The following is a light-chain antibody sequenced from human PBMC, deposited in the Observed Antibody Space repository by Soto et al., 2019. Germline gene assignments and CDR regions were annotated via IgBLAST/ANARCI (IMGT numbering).Light chain of an antibody. CDR1: SSNIGSEY. J-gene: IGLJ3*02. CDR3: AARDDSLSGHWV. V-gene: IGLV1-47*01. Sequence: QPVLTQPPSASGTPGQRVTISCSGSSSNIGSEYVVWYQHLPGTAPKLLIYRNNQRPSGVPDRFAGSKSGTSASLAISGLRSEYEADYYCAARDDSLSGHWVFGGGTKVTVL. CDR2: RNN.